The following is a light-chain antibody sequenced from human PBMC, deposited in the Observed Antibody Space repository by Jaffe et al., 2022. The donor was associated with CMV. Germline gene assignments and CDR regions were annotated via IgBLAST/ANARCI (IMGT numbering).Light chain of an antibody. J-gene: IGLJ2*01. CDR1: RSDVGGYNY. V-gene: IGLV2-14*03. Sequence: QSALTQPASVSGSPGQSITISCTGTRSDVGGYNYVSWYQQHPGKAPKLMIYDVNNRPSGVSNRFSGSKSGNTASLTISGLQAEDEADYYCASYTGSSTLVFGGGTKLTVL. CDR2: DVN. CDR3: ASYTGSSTLV.